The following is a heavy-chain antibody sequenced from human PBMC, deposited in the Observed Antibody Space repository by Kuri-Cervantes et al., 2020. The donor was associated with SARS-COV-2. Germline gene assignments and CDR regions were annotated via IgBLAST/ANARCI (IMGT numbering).Heavy chain of an antibody. CDR1: GYTFTSYY. CDR2: IIPIFGIA. Sequence: SVKVSCKASGYTFTSYYMHWVRQAPGQGLEWMGGIIPIFGIANYAQKFQGRVTITADKSTSTAYMELSSLRSEDTAVYYCARGSSSWEASYYYYYGMDVWGQGTTVTVSS. J-gene: IGHJ6*02. D-gene: IGHD6-13*01. V-gene: IGHV1-69*10. CDR3: ARGSSSWEASYYYYYGMDV.